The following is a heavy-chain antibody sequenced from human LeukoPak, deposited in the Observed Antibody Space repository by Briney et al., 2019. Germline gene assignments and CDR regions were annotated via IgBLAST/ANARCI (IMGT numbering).Heavy chain of an antibody. D-gene: IGHD2-15*01. V-gene: IGHV3-74*01. CDR3: TRPYGYCSGGGSCFPFDF. CDR1: GFTFSSYW. CDR2: INSDGSST. J-gene: IGHJ4*02. Sequence: QTGGSLRLSCAASGFTFSSYWMHWVRQAPGKGLVWVSRINSDGSSTSYADSVKGRFTISRDNARNSLYLQMNSLRAEDTAVYYCTRPYGYCSGGGSCFPFDFWGQGTLLTASS.